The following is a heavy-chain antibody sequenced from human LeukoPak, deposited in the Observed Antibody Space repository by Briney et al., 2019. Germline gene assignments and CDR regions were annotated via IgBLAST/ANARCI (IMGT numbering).Heavy chain of an antibody. D-gene: IGHD6-13*01. Sequence: SETLSLTCTVSGGSISRGDYYWSWIRQPPGKGLEWIGYIYYSGSTDYNPSLKSRVTISVDTSKNQFSLKLSSVTAADTAVYYCERAAHSRLGFYWGQGTLVTVSS. CDR1: GGSISRGDYY. J-gene: IGHJ4*02. CDR2: IYYSGST. V-gene: IGHV4-30-4*01. CDR3: ERAAHSRLGFY.